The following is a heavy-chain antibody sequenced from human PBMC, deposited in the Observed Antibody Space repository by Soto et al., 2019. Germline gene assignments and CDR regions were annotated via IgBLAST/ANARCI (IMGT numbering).Heavy chain of an antibody. CDR3: ARDPKSRDGYNFDS. Sequence: QVQLVESGGGLVEPGGSLRLSCAASGFIFTDYSMTWIRQAPGKGLEWVSYISNGDEPTQYADSVKGRFTVSRDNAKKVLFRQMSILRVDDTAVYYCARDPKSRDGYNFDSWGRGALVTVSS. D-gene: IGHD5-12*01. V-gene: IGHV3-11*01. CDR1: GFIFTDYS. J-gene: IGHJ4*02. CDR2: ISNGDEPT.